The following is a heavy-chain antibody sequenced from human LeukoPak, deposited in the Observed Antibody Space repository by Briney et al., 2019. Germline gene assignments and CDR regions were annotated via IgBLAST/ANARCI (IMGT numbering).Heavy chain of an antibody. J-gene: IGHJ4*02. CDR2: INPNSGGT. Sequence: ASVKVSCKASGYTFTSYDINWVRQATGQGLEWMGWINPNSGGTNYAQNLQGRVTMTRDTSISTAYMELTSLTSDDTAVYYCARDSCGGDCYYYFYYWGQGTLVTVSS. V-gene: IGHV1-2*02. D-gene: IGHD2-21*02. CDR3: ARDSCGGDCYYYFYY. CDR1: GYTFTSYD.